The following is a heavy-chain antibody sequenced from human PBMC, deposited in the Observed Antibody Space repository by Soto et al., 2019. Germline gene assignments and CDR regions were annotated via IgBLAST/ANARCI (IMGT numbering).Heavy chain of an antibody. J-gene: IGHJ4*02. V-gene: IGHV4-59*01. Sequence: SETLSLTCTVSGGSISSYYWSWIRQPPGKGLEWIGYIYYSGGTNYNPSLKSRVTISVDTSKNQFSLKLSSVTAADTAVYYCARAYGDYVFDYWGQGTLVTVS. CDR2: IYYSGGT. CDR3: ARAYGDYVFDY. D-gene: IGHD4-17*01. CDR1: GGSISSYY.